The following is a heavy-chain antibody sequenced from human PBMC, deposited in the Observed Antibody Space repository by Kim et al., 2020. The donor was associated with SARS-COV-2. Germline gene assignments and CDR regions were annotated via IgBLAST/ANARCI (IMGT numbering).Heavy chain of an antibody. Sequence: NPSLKSRVTLSVDTSKNQFSLKLSSVTAADTAVYYCARESAVVVRNAFDIWGQGTMVTVSS. V-gene: IGHV4-59*01. D-gene: IGHD3-22*01. CDR3: ARESAVVVRNAFDI. J-gene: IGHJ3*02.